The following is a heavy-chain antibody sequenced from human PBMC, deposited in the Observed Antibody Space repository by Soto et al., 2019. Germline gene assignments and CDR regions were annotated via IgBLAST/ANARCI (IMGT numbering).Heavy chain of an antibody. CDR1: GFTFSSYG. D-gene: IGHD5-18*01. J-gene: IGHJ4*02. CDR3: AKDRYSYGSHNPDH. Sequence: PGGSLRLSCAASGFTFSSYGMHWVRQAPGKGLEWVAVIWYDGSNKYYADSVKGRFTISRDNSKNTLYLQMNSLRAEDTAVYYCAKDRYSYGSHNPDHWGQGTMVTVSS. CDR2: IWYDGSNK. V-gene: IGHV3-33*06.